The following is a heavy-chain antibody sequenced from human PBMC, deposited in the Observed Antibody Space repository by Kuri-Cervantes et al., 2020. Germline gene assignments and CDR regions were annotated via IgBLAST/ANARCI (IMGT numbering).Heavy chain of an antibody. CDR1: GYTFTGYY. CDR2: INPNSGGT. Sequence: ASVKVSCKASGYTFTGYYMHWVRQAPGQGLEWMGWINPNSGGTNYAQKFQGRVTMTRDTSISTAYMELSRLKSDDTAVYYCASAHLIISLLKNWGQGTLVTVSS. J-gene: IGHJ4*02. V-gene: IGHV1-2*02. D-gene: IGHD2-15*01. CDR3: ASAHLIISLLKN.